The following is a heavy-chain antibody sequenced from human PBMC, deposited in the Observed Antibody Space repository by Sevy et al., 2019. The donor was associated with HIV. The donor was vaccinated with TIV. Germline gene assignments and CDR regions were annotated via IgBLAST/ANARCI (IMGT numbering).Heavy chain of an antibody. J-gene: IGHJ6*02. CDR1: GYTFTSYD. CDR2: MNPNSGNT. D-gene: IGHD3-16*01. CDR3: ARGGGTTDYYYYGMDV. V-gene: IGHV1-8*01. Sequence: ASLKVSCKASGYTFTSYDINWVRQATGQGLEWMGWMNPNSGNTGYAQKFQGRVTMTRNTSISTAYMELSSLRSEDTAVYYCARGGGTTDYYYYGMDVWGQGTTVTVSS.